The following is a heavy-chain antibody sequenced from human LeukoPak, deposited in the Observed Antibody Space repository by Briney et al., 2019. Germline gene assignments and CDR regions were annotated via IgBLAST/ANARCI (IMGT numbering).Heavy chain of an antibody. V-gene: IGHV3-7*01. CDR2: IKRGGSEK. CDR3: ARDLNLSGSSWYGGYYFDY. D-gene: IGHD6-13*01. CDR1: GFTFSSYW. Sequence: GGSLRLSCAASGFTFSSYWMSWVRQAPGKGLEWVSSIKRGGSEKYYVDSVKGRFTISRDNAKNSLYLQMNSLRAEDTAGYYCARDLNLSGSSWYGGYYFDYWGQGTLVTVSS. J-gene: IGHJ4*02.